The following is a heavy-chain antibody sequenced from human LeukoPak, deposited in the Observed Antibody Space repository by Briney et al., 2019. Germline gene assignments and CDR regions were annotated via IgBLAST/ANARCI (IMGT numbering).Heavy chain of an antibody. CDR2: IKRIIDGGTT. Sequence: PGGSLRLSCAASGLTFSSYSMNWVRQAPGKGLEWVGRIKRIIDGGTTDYAAPVKGRFTVSRDDSINTLYLQMSSLKTEDTAVYYCAAQGGSGDLRYWGQGTLVTVSS. J-gene: IGHJ4*02. V-gene: IGHV3-15*01. CDR1: GLTFSSYS. D-gene: IGHD4-17*01. CDR3: AAQGGSGDLRY.